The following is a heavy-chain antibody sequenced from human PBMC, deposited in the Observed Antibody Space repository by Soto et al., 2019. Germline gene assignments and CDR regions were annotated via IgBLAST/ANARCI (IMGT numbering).Heavy chain of an antibody. CDR2: IYYSGST. J-gene: IGHJ5*02. V-gene: IGHV4-31*03. CDR3: ARDVGSIAARGGWFDP. Sequence: PSETLSLTCTVSGGSISSGGHYWSWIRQHPGKGLEWIGYIYYSGSTYYNPSLKSRVTISVDTSKNQFSLKLSSVTAADTAVYYCARDVGSIAARGGWFDPWGQGTLVTVSS. CDR1: GGSISSGGHY. D-gene: IGHD6-6*01.